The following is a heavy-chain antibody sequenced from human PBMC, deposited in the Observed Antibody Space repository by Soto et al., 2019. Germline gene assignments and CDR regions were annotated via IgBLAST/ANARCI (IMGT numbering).Heavy chain of an antibody. V-gene: IGHV4-39*07. D-gene: IGHD2-8*02. CDR1: GDSISNSRFY. CDR3: ARDKITGLFDY. J-gene: IGHJ4*02. Sequence: LSLTCSVSGDSISNSRFYWAWIRQLPGEGLEWIGSIYHTGSTNYNPSLKSRVTISVDTSKNQFSLKLTSVTAADTAVYYCARDKITGLFDYWGQGTLVTVSS. CDR2: IYHTGST.